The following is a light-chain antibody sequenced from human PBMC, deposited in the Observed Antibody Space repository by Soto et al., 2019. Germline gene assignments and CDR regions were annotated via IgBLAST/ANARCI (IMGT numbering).Light chain of an antibody. V-gene: IGLV2-14*01. CDR2: EVS. Sequence: QSALTQPASVSGSCGQSITISCTGTTSDVGGYKYVSWYQQHPGKAPKLMIYEVSNRPSGVSNRFSGSKSGNTASLTISGLQAEDEADYYCSSYTSSSTPFVFGTGTKLTVL. J-gene: IGLJ1*01. CDR1: TSDVGGYKY. CDR3: SSYTSSSTPFV.